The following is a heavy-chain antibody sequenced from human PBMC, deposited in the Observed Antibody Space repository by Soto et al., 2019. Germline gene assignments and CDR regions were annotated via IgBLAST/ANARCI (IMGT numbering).Heavy chain of an antibody. Sequence: SETLSLTCTVSGGSMSDFYGSWVRQPPGKGLEWIGYMFYSGNSNYNASLKSRVTISMDTSKNQFSLNLRSVTAADTAVYYCVRSGHSFGGVVWGQGTQVTVSS. CDR3: VRSGHSFGGVV. CDR2: MFYSGNS. V-gene: IGHV4-59*13. CDR1: GGSMSDFY. D-gene: IGHD3-16*01. J-gene: IGHJ4*02.